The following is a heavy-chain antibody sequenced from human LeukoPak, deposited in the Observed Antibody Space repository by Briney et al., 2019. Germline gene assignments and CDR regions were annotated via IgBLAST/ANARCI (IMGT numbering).Heavy chain of an antibody. J-gene: IGHJ4*02. V-gene: IGHV3-48*02. CDR1: GFTFSSYS. CDR3: ARGSGYYDSSGYFAY. D-gene: IGHD3-22*01. CDR2: ISSSSSTI. Sequence: PGGSLRLSCAASGFTFSSYSMNWVRQAPGKGLEWVSYISSSSSTIYYADSVKGRFTISRDNAKNSLYLQMNSLRDEDTAVYYCARGSGYYDSSGYFAYWGQGTLVTVSS.